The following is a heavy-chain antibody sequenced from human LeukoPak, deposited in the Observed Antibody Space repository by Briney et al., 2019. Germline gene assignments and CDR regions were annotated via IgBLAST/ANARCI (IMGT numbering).Heavy chain of an antibody. CDR3: ARLGAPNWFDP. J-gene: IGHJ5*02. CDR2: IYYSAST. V-gene: IGHV4-39*01. Sequence: SETLSLTCTVSGCSISSSSYYWVWLRQPPGMGLEWIGSIYYSASTYYNPSLKSRVTISVDTSKNQYSPKLSSVTAADTAVYYCARLGAPNWFDPWGQGTLVTVSS. CDR1: GCSISSSSYY.